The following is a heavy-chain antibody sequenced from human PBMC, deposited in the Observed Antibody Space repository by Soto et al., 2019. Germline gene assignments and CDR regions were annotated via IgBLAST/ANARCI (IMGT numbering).Heavy chain of an antibody. Sequence: SDTLSLNCTVIDGPISSYYWSWIRQPTGKGLEWMGYIYYSGSTNYNPSLKSRVTISVDTSKNQFSLKLSSVTAADTAVYYCARDHGVYYGSGRGGAFDIWGQGTMVT. V-gene: IGHV4-59*01. J-gene: IGHJ3*02. CDR1: DGPISSYY. CDR3: ARDHGVYYGSGRGGAFDI. CDR2: IYYSGST. D-gene: IGHD3-10*01.